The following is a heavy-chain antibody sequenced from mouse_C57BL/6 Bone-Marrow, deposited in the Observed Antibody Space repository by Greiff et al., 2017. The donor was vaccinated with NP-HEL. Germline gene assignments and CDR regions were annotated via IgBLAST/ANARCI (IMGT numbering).Heavy chain of an antibody. CDR2: SRNKANDYTT. Sequence: EVQGVESGGGLVQSGRSLRLSCATSGFTFSDFYMEWVRQAPGKGLEWIAASRNKANDYTTEYSASVKGRFIVSRDTSQSILYLQMNALRAEDTAIYYCARAYYSNYDLAYWGQGTLVTVSA. D-gene: IGHD2-5*01. V-gene: IGHV7-1*01. CDR3: ARAYYSNYDLAY. J-gene: IGHJ3*01. CDR1: GFTFSDFY.